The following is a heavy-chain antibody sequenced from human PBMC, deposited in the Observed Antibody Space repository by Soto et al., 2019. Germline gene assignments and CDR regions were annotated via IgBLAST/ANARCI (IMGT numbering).Heavy chain of an antibody. CDR3: AKDPRRIAVSPMTWFDP. Sequence: GGSLRLSCAASGFTFSSYAVSWVRQAPGKGLEWVSAISGSGGSTYYADSVKGRFTISRDNSKNTLYLQMNSLRAEDTAVYYCAKDPRRIAVSPMTWFDPWGQGTLVTVSS. V-gene: IGHV3-23*01. D-gene: IGHD6-19*01. J-gene: IGHJ5*02. CDR2: ISGSGGST. CDR1: GFTFSSYA.